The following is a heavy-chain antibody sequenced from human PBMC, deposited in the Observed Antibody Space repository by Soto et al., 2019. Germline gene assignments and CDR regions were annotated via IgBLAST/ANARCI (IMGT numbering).Heavy chain of an antibody. CDR1: GYTFTSYA. D-gene: IGHD2-21*02. CDR2: INAGDGGT. V-gene: IGHV1-3*01. CDR3: ARGGHIAVVTASFDY. Sequence: ASVKVSCKASGYTFTSYAMHWVRQAPGQRLEWMGWINAGDGGTTYSQKFQGRVTMTRDTSTSTVFMELSSLRSADTAVYYCARGGHIAVVTASFDYWGQGTLVTVSS. J-gene: IGHJ4*02.